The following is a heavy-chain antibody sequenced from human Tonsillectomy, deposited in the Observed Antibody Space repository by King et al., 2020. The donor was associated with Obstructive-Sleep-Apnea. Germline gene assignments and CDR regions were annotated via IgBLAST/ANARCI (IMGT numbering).Heavy chain of an antibody. Sequence: QLQESGPGLVKPSETLSLTCTVSGGSISSFIYYWGWIRQPPGKGLEWIGSIYYSGSTYYNPSLKSRGTISVDTSKNHFSLKLSSVTAADRAVYYCARGSGRLADAFDIWGQGTMVTVSS. CDR1: GGSISSFIYY. CDR3: ARGSGRLADAFDI. D-gene: IGHD5-12*01. J-gene: IGHJ3*02. V-gene: IGHV4-39*07. CDR2: IYYSGST.